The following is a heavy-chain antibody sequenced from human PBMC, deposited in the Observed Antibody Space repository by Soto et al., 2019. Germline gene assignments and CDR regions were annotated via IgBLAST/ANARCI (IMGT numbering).Heavy chain of an antibody. D-gene: IGHD6-6*01. CDR1: GFTFGDYA. CDR2: IRSKAYGGTT. Sequence: PGGSLRLSCTASGFTFGDYAMSWFRQAPGKGLEWVGFIRSKAYGGTTEYAASVKGRFTISRDDSKSIAYLQMNSLKTEDTAVYYCTRDDFFGSSSQPNYFDYWGQGTLVIVSS. V-gene: IGHV3-49*03. J-gene: IGHJ4*02. CDR3: TRDDFFGSSSQPNYFDY.